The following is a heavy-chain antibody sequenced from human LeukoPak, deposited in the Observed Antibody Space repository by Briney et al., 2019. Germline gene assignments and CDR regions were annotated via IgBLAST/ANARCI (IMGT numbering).Heavy chain of an antibody. CDR1: GFTFSGHW. Sequence: GGSLRLSCAAYGFTFSGHWMSWVRQAPAKGVEWVAHMNGDGSQIYYMDFVKGRFTISRDNAKNSLYLQMNGLRAEDTAVYYCVAWGNSGNPWGQGTMVIVSS. CDR2: MNGDGSQI. D-gene: IGHD1-26*01. CDR3: VAWGNSGNP. J-gene: IGHJ3*01. V-gene: IGHV3-7*01.